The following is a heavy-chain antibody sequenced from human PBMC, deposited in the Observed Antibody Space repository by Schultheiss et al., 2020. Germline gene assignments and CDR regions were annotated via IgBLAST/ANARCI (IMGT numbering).Heavy chain of an antibody. CDR1: GYIFTFYY. J-gene: IGHJ6*03. V-gene: IGHV1-46*01. D-gene: IGHD4/OR15-4a*01. CDR2: INPSGGNT. Sequence: ASVKVSCKASGYIFTFYYMHWVRQAPGQGLEWMGIINPSGGNTRYAQKFQGRVTMTRDTSTTTVYMELSSLRSEDTAVYYCARGRPDYWEDYYYYMDVWGKGTTVTVSS. CDR3: ARGRPDYWEDYYYYMDV.